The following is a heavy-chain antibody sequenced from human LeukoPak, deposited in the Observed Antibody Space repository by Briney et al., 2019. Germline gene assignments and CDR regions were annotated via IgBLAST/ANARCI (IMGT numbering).Heavy chain of an antibody. Sequence: SETLSLTCAVYGGSFSGYYWSWIRQPPGKGLEWIGEINHSGSTNYNPSLKSRVTISVDTSKNQFSLKLSSVTAADTAVYCCARGYNWNDVTIDYWGQGTLVTVSS. CDR1: GGSFSGYY. CDR2: INHSGST. D-gene: IGHD1-20*01. J-gene: IGHJ4*02. CDR3: ARGYNWNDVTIDY. V-gene: IGHV4-34*01.